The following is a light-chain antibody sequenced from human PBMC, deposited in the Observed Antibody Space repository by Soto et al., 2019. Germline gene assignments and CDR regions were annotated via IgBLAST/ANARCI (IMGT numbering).Light chain of an antibody. CDR3: HLRSNWSPYT. CDR2: DAS. J-gene: IGKJ2*01. Sequence: EIVLTQSPATLSLSPGERATLSCRASQSVSSYLAWYQQKPGQAPRLLIYDASNRATGIPARFSGSWSGKDFTLTISSLEPEDFAVYCCHLRSNWSPYTFGQGTKLEIK. V-gene: IGKV3-11*01. CDR1: QSVSSY.